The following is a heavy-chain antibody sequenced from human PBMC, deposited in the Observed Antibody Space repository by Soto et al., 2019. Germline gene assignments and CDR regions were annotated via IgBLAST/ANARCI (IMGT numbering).Heavy chain of an antibody. D-gene: IGHD6-19*01. V-gene: IGHV3-66*04. CDR1: GFTVSSNY. J-gene: IGHJ4*02. CDR3: VRHNGYSSGWYYFDY. Sequence: GGSLRLSCAASGFTVSSNYMSWVRQAPGKGLEWVLVIYSGGSTYYADSVKGRFTIPRDNSKNTLYLQMNSLRTEDTAVYYCVRHNGYSSGWYYFDYWGQGTLVTVSS. CDR2: IYSGGST.